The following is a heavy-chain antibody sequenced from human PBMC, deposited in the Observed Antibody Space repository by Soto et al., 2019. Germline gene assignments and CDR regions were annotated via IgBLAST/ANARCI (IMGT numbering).Heavy chain of an antibody. J-gene: IGHJ3*02. V-gene: IGHV4-34*01. CDR1: GGFVSSGSYY. Sequence: QVQLQQWGAGLLKPSETLSLTCAVYGGFVSSGSYYWSWIRQPPGKGLEWIGEMSHSGGTHFNPSLKSRVTISVDTSKNQFSRKMTSVTAADTALYYCARVERGTATTVVDAFDIWGRGTMVTVSS. D-gene: IGHD1-1*01. CDR2: MSHSGGT. CDR3: ARVERGTATTVVDAFDI.